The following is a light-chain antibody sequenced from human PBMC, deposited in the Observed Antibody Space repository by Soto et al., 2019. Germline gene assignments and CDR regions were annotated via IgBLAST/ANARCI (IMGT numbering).Light chain of an antibody. CDR1: QSVSSN. J-gene: IGKJ4*01. Sequence: EIVMTQSPGTLSVSPGERATLSCRASQSVSSNLAWYQQKPGQAPRLLIYGASTRATGIPARFSGRGSGTEFTLTISSLQSEDFAVYYCQPYNDWPPVTFGGGTKVEIK. CDR3: QPYNDWPPVT. V-gene: IGKV3-15*01. CDR2: GAS.